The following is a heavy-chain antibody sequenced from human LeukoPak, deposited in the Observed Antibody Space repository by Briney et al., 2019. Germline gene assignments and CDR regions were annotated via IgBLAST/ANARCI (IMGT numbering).Heavy chain of an antibody. CDR2: IIPIFGKA. J-gene: IGHJ4*02. Sequence: SVKVSCKASGGTFSSYAISWVRQPPGQGLEWMGRIIPIFGKANYAQKFQGRVTITTDESTSTAYMELSSLRSEDTAVYYCARDPNSGSYYFDYWGQGTLVTVSS. D-gene: IGHD1-26*01. V-gene: IGHV1-69*05. CDR3: ARDPNSGSYYFDY. CDR1: GGTFSSYA.